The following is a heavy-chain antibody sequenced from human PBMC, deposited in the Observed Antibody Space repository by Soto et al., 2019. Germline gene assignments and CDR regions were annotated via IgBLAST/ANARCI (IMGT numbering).Heavy chain of an antibody. J-gene: IGHJ5*02. V-gene: IGHV3-64D*08. CDR3: VRNYDDSSGYYLLPSWFDP. CDR2: ISSNGGST. D-gene: IGHD3-22*01. CDR1: GFTFSSYA. Sequence: PGGSLGLSFSASGFTFSSYAMHWFRQAPGKGLDYVSAISSNGGSTYYADSVKGRFTISRDNSKNTLYLQMSSLRAEDTAVYYCVRNYDDSSGYYLLPSWFDPWGQGTLVTVSS.